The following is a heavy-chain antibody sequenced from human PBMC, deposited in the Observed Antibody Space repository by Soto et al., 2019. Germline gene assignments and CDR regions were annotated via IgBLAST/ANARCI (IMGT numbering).Heavy chain of an antibody. D-gene: IGHD4-17*01. J-gene: IGHJ4*02. CDR1: GGSITTGGYY. CDR3: ARGSQYGDYVFDY. Sequence: SETLSLTCTVSGGSITTGGYYWSWIRQHPGKGLEWIGYIYYSGSTYYNPSLKSRVTMSVDTSKNQFSLKLSSVTAADTAVYYCARGSQYGDYVFDYWGQGTLVTVSS. CDR2: IYYSGST. V-gene: IGHV4-31*03.